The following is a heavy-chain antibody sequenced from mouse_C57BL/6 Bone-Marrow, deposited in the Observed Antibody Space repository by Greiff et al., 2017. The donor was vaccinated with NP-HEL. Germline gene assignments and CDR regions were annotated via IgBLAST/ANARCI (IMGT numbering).Heavy chain of an antibody. D-gene: IGHD4-1*01. Sequence: EVMLVESGGDLVKPGGSLKLSCAASGFTFSSYGMSWVRQTPDKRLAWVATISSGGSYTYYPDSVKGRFTLSRDNAKNTLYLQMSSLKAEDTAMYYCARHLTGRLPFAYWGQGTLVTVSA. J-gene: IGHJ3*01. CDR2: ISSGGSYT. CDR1: GFTFSSYG. V-gene: IGHV5-6*01. CDR3: ARHLTGRLPFAY.